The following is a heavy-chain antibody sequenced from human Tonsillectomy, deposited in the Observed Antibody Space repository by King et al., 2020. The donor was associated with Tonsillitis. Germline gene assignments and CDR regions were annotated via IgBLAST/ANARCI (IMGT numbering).Heavy chain of an antibody. CDR2: IIPILGIA. CDR1: GGTFSSYA. D-gene: IGHD5-18*01. Sequence: QLVQSGAEVKKPGSSVKVSCKASGGTFSSYAISWVRQAPGQGLEWMGRIIPILGIANYAQKFQGRVTITADKSTSTAYMELSSMRSEDTAVYHCAREPTFVDTAMVKIFDYWGQGTLVTVSS. V-gene: IGHV1-69*09. CDR3: AREPTFVDTAMVKIFDY. J-gene: IGHJ4*02.